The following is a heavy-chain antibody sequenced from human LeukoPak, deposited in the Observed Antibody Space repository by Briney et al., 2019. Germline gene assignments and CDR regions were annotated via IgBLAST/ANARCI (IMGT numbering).Heavy chain of an antibody. CDR2: IYTSGST. V-gene: IGHV4-61*02. Sequence: PSETLSLTCTVSGGSISSGTHYWNWIRQPAGKGLEWIGRIYTSGSTNYNPSLKSRVTISVDTSKNQFSLKLSSVTAADTAVYYCARLWFGEYYMDVWGKGTTVTISS. CDR3: ARLWFGEYYMDV. CDR1: GGSISSGTHY. D-gene: IGHD3-10*01. J-gene: IGHJ6*03.